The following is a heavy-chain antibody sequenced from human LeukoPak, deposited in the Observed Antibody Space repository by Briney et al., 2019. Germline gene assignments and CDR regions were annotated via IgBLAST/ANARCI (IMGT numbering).Heavy chain of an antibody. Sequence: SETLSLTCTVSGVSVSSGSYYWSWIRQPPGKGLEWIGYIYYSGSTNYNPSLKSRVTISVDTSKNQFSLKLSSVTAADTAVYYCARGRTSIAVADTGIYYYYGMDVWGQGTTVTVSS. J-gene: IGHJ6*02. CDR2: IYYSGST. D-gene: IGHD6-19*01. CDR3: ARGRTSIAVADTGIYYYYGMDV. V-gene: IGHV4-61*01. CDR1: GVSVSSGSYY.